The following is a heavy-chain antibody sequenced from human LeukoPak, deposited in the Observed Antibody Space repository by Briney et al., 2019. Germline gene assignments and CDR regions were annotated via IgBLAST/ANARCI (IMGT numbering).Heavy chain of an antibody. CDR2: MHYSGIT. V-gene: IGHV4-39*01. Sequence: PSETLSLTCIVSGGSISSGSHYWGWIRQPPGKGLEWTGSMHYSGITYYNPSLTSRVTISVDTSKNQFSLRLTSVTAADTAVYYCARYPYSESGVWQAFDYWGQGTLVTVSS. CDR1: GGSISSGSHY. CDR3: ARYPYSESGVWQAFDY. D-gene: IGHD1-26*01. J-gene: IGHJ4*02.